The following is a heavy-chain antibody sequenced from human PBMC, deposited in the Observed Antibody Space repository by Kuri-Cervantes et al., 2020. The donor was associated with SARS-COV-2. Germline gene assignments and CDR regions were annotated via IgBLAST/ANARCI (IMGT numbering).Heavy chain of an antibody. CDR2: INPNSGGT. Sequence: ASVKVCCKASGYTFTGYYMHWVRPAPGQGLEWMGWINPNSGGTNYAQKFQGRVTMTRDTSISTAYMELSRLRSDDTAVYYCASNSNYWYYGMDVWGQGTTVTVSS. D-gene: IGHD4-11*01. CDR1: GYTFTGYY. V-gene: IGHV1-2*02. CDR3: ASNSNYWYYGMDV. J-gene: IGHJ6*02.